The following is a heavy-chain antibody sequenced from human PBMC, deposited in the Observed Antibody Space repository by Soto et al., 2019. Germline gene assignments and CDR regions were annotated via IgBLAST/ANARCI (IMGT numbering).Heavy chain of an antibody. CDR1: GGSISSGGYY. CDR2: IYYSGST. CDR3: ARGGRYCSGGSCYSSWADY. Sequence: QVQLQESGPGLVKPSQTLSLTCTVSGGSISSGGYYWSWIRQHPGKGLEWIGYIYYSGSTYYNPYLKRRVNISVDTSKNQFSLKLSSVTAADTAVYYCARGGRYCSGGSCYSSWADYWGKGTLVTVSS. J-gene: IGHJ4*02. D-gene: IGHD2-15*01. V-gene: IGHV4-31*03.